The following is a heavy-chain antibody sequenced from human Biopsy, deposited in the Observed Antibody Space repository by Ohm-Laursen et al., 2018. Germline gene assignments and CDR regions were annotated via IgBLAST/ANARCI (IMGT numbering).Heavy chain of an antibody. Sequence: SLRLSCTAPGFTFSSYGMSWVRQAPGKGLEWVSTINSSGGSTYYADSVKGRFTISRDNSKNTLYLQMNSLRAEDTAVYYCARGRRTSGWPYFDNWGQGALVIVSP. CDR3: ARGRRTSGWPYFDN. CDR1: GFTFSSYG. CDR2: INSSGGST. J-gene: IGHJ4*02. V-gene: IGHV3-23*01. D-gene: IGHD6-19*01.